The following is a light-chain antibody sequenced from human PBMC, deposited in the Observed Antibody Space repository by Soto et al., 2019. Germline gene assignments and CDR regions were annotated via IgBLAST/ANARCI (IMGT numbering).Light chain of an antibody. J-gene: IGLJ2*01. CDR1: SSDVGGYNS. CDR2: DVN. CDR3: SSYAGSYTFVV. V-gene: IGLV2-11*01. Sequence: QSALTQPRSVSGSPGQSVTISCTGSSSDVGGYNSVSWYQHRPGKAPKLIIYDVNKRPSGVPLRFSASKSGNTASLTISGLQAEDEADYYCSSYAGSYTFVVFGGGTKLTVL.